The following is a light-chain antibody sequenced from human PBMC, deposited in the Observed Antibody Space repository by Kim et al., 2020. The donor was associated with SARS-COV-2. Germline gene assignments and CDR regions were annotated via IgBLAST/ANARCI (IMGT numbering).Light chain of an antibody. CDR2: INTDGSL. Sequence: QLVLTQSPSASASLGASVKFTCTLSSGHIHYSIAWHQQQPGKGPRYLLKINTDGSLNRGDGIPDRFSGSTSGAERYLSISRLQSDDEADYYCQTWGTGTVVFGGGTQLTVL. CDR3: QTWGTGTVV. CDR1: SGHIHYS. J-gene: IGLJ2*01. V-gene: IGLV4-69*01.